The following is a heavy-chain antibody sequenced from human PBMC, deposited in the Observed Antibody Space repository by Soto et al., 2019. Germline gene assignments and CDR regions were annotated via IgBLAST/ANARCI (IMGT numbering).Heavy chain of an antibody. D-gene: IGHD5-18*01. CDR1: GFTFTSSA. CDR2: IVVGSGNT. J-gene: IGHJ3*02. CDR3: AVPSRIQLWLGAGWAFDI. Sequence: SVKVSCKASGFTFTSSAMQWVRQARGQRLEWIGWIVVGSGNTNYAQKFQERVTITRDMSTSTAYMELSSLRSEDTAVYYCAVPSRIQLWLGAGWAFDIWGQGTMVTVSS. V-gene: IGHV1-58*02.